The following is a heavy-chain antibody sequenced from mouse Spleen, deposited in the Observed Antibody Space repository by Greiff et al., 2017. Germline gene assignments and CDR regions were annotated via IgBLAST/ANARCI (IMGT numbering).Heavy chain of an antibody. CDR2: IYPGGGYT. D-gene: IGHD1-3*01. CDR1: GYTFTNYW. J-gene: IGHJ4*01. Sequence: VKLQQSGAELVRPGTSVKMSCKASGYTFTNYWIGWAKQRPGHGLEWIGDIYPGGGYTNYNEKFKGKATLTADKSSSTAYMQFSSLTSEDSAIYYCARCETNYAMDYWGQGTSVTVSS. CDR3: ARCETNYAMDY. V-gene: IGHV1-63*01.